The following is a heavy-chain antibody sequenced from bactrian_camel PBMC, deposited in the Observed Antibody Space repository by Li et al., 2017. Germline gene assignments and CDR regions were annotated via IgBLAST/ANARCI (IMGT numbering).Heavy chain of an antibody. CDR2: MTIDGTS. D-gene: IGHD2*01. CDR1: LYVFSSCD. J-gene: IGHJ4*01. Sequence: HVQLVESGGGSVQAGGSLKLSCVSSLYVFSSCDMVWYRQAPGKERELVSTMTIDGTSTYADSVKGRFTISQDNAKNTLFLQMNNLKSEDTALYLCAPVVSNYWGQGTQVTVS. V-gene: IGHV3S53*01. CDR3: APVVSNY.